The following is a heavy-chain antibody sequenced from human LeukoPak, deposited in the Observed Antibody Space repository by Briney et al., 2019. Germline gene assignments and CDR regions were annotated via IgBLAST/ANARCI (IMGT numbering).Heavy chain of an antibody. CDR2: MNPNSGNT. J-gene: IGHJ4*02. V-gene: IGHV1-8*02. CDR1: GYTFTGYY. CDR3: ARDFGIGEYYFDY. Sequence: ASVKVSCKASGYTFTGYYMHWVRQAPGQGLEWMGWMNPNSGNTGYAQKFQGRVTMTRDTSTSTVYMELSSLRSEDTAVYYCARDFGIGEYYFDYWGQGTLVTVSS. D-gene: IGHD3-3*01.